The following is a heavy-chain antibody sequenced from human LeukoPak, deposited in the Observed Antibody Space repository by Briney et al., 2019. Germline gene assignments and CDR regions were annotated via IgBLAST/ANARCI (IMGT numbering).Heavy chain of an antibody. J-gene: IGHJ4*02. Sequence: PGGSLRLSCAASGFTFSSYSMNWVRQAPGKGLEWVSSISSSSYIYYADSVKGRFTISRDNAKNSLYLRMNSLRAEDTAVYYCARDPNGGSYLSNWGQGTLVTVSS. CDR1: GFTFSSYS. CDR2: ISSSSYI. D-gene: IGHD2-15*01. V-gene: IGHV3-21*01. CDR3: ARDPNGGSYLSN.